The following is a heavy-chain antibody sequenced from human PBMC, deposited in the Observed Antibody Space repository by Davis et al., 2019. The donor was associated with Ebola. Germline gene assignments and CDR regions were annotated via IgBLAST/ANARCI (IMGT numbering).Heavy chain of an antibody. V-gene: IGHV3-21*01. CDR3: AKDSSSSLVS. CDR2: ISSSSNYI. D-gene: IGHD6-6*01. Sequence: GESLKISCAASGFTFSTYTMIWVRQAPGKGLEWVSSISSSSNYIDYADSVKGRFTVSRDNAKNSLFLQMNSLRADDTAVYYCAKDSSSSLVSWGQGTLVTVSS. CDR1: GFTFSTYT. J-gene: IGHJ4*02.